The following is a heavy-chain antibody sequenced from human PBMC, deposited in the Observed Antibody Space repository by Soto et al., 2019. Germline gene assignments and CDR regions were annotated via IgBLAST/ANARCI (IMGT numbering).Heavy chain of an antibody. CDR2: IIPMTGTP. J-gene: IGHJ5*02. V-gene: IGHV1-69*01. Sequence: QVQLVQSGAEVKTPGSSVEVSCKASGGIFSSFSITWVRQDPGHGLEWMGGIIPMTGTPNYAEKFQGRLTLTADGSTRTAYLVLSSLKSEDTAVYYCARGPILPGATSWLDPCGQGTVVIVSS. CDR3: ARGPILPGATSWLDP. CDR1: GGIFSSFS. D-gene: IGHD2-2*01.